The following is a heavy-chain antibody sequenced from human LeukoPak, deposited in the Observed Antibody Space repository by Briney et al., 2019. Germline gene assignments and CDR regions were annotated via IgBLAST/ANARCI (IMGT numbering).Heavy chain of an antibody. J-gene: IGHJ2*01. CDR1: GGAISSYY. CDR2: IYSSGST. V-gene: IGHV4-4*07. Sequence: SETLSLTCTVSGGAISSYYWSWIRQPAGKGLEWIGRIYSSGSTNYNPSLKSRVTMSVDTSKNQFSLKLSSVTAADTAVYYCARGQYHLLYWYFDLWGRGTLVTVSS. CDR3: ARGQYHLLYWYFDL. D-gene: IGHD2-2*01.